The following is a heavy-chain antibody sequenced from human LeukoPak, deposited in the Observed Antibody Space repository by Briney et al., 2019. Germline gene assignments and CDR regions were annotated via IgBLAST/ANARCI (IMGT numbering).Heavy chain of an antibody. CDR1: GYTFSDYA. Sequence: ASVNVSCKASGYTFSDYAMHWVRQAPGQRFEWMGWIDAGNGDTRYSQKFQGRVTITRDTSASTAYIELRSLRSEDTAMYYCARGGTSDWPLDHWGQETLVTISS. CDR3: ARGGTSDWPLDH. CDR2: IDAGNGDT. V-gene: IGHV1-3*01. J-gene: IGHJ4*02. D-gene: IGHD2-2*01.